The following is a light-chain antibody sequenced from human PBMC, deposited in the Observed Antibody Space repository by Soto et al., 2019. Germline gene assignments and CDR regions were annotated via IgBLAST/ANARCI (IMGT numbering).Light chain of an antibody. CDR1: QSVSSSY. V-gene: IGKV3-20*01. J-gene: IGKJ3*01. CDR3: QQYSSSPRVT. CDR2: GAT. Sequence: EIVLTQSPGTLSLSPGERATLSCRASQSVSSSYLAWYQQKPGQAPRLLIYGATSRATGIPDRFSGSGSGKDFHLTISRLEPEDIAMYYLQQYSSSPRVTFGPGTKVDIK.